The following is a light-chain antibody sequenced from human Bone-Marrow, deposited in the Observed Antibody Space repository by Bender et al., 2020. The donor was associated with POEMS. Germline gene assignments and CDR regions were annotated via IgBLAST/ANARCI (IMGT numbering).Light chain of an antibody. CDR3: SSYDATTTLFV. V-gene: IGLV2-8*01. CDR2: AVR. CDR1: DSDVGGYNY. J-gene: IGLJ1*01. Sequence: QSALTQPPSASGSPGQSVTISCTGTDSDVGGYNYVSWYQQHPGKAPKLMIFAVRKRPSGVPDRFSGSRSGNTASLTVSGLQAEDEADYYCSSYDATTTLFVFGSGTKVSVL.